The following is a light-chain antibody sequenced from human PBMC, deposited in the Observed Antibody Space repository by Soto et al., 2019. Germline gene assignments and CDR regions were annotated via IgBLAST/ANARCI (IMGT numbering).Light chain of an antibody. CDR2: DVS. Sequence: QSALTQPASVSGSPGQSITISCTGTSSDIGAYNYVSWYQQLPGKAPKVMIYDVSNRPSGVSDRFSGSKSGNTASLTISGHQAEDEADYYCNSYTRSSAYGFGTGTKVTDL. CDR3: NSYTRSSAYG. V-gene: IGLV2-14*03. CDR1: SSDIGAYNY. J-gene: IGLJ1*01.